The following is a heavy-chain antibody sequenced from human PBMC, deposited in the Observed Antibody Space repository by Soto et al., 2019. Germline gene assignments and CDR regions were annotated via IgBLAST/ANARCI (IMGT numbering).Heavy chain of an antibody. V-gene: IGHV4-59*01. CDR2: IYYSGST. Sequence: LSLTCTVSGGSISSYYWGWIRQPPGKGLEWIGYIYYSGSTNYNPSLKSRVTISVDTSKNQFSLKLSSVTAADTAVYYCARLGRGGSGWYLSWFDPWGQGTLVTVSS. CDR1: GGSISSYY. CDR3: ARLGRGGSGWYLSWFDP. D-gene: IGHD6-19*01. J-gene: IGHJ5*02.